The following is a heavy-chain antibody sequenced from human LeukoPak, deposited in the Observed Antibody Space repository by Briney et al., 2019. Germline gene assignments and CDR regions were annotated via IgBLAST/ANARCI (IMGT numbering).Heavy chain of an antibody. J-gene: IGHJ4*02. V-gene: IGHV3-11*01. CDR3: ARIYGGY. D-gene: IGHD3-16*01. CDR2: IGTGGTPI. Sequence: GGSLRLSCAASGFTFRDYYMSWLRQAPGKGLEWVSYIGTGGTPIDYADSVKGRFTISRDDAKSSLYLQMNNVRAEDTAFYYCARIYGGYWGQGALVSVSS. CDR1: GFTFRDYY.